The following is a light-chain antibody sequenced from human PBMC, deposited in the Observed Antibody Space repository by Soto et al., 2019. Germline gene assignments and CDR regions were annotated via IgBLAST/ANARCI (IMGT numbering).Light chain of an antibody. CDR2: DAS. CDR1: QDISDH. V-gene: IGKV1-33*01. J-gene: IGKJ4*01. Sequence: DIQMTQSPSSLSASVGDRVTITCQASQDISDHLNWYQQKSGQAPNLLIYDASSLETGVPSRFNGGGSGTHFTFTITGLQPEDIGTYYCQQFEGLPLTFGGGTKVDIK. CDR3: QQFEGLPLT.